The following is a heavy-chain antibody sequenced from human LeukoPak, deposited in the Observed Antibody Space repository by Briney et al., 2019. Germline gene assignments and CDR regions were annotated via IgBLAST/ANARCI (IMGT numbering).Heavy chain of an antibody. Sequence: GGSLRLSCAASGFTFSSYGMHWVRQAPGKGLEWVAFIRHDGSIKYYADSLKGRFTISRDNSKNTLYLQMNSLRAEDTAIYYCAKGGSRGSSGWLYWYFDLWGRGTLVTVSS. CDR2: IRHDGSIK. CDR1: GFTFSSYG. V-gene: IGHV3-30*02. J-gene: IGHJ2*01. D-gene: IGHD6-19*01. CDR3: AKGGSRGSSGWLYWYFDL.